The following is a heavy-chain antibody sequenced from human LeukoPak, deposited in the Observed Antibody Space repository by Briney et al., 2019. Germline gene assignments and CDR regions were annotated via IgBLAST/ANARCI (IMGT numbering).Heavy chain of an antibody. D-gene: IGHD6-13*01. J-gene: IGHJ6*03. CDR1: GFTVSSND. Sequence: PGGSLRLSCAASGFTVSSNDMSWVRQAPGKGLECISVIYSGGSTDYSDSVKGRFTISRDNSKNTLYVQMNSLRAEDTAVYYCAKEGYSRGYYSYYYMDVWGKGTTVTVSS. CDR2: IYSGGST. V-gene: IGHV3-53*05. CDR3: AKEGYSRGYYSYYYMDV.